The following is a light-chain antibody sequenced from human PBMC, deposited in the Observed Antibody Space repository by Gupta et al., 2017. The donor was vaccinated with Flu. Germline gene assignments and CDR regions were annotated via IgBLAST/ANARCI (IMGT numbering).Light chain of an antibody. J-gene: IGLJ2*01. CDR3: CSYAGSDIFVV. V-gene: IGLV2-11*01. CDR1: SSDVGCYNY. CDR2: DVA. Sequence: SSDVGCYNYVSWYQQHPGKAPKLMMYDVAKRPSGVPDRFSGSKSGNTASLTISGLQGEDEADYYCCSYAGSDIFVVFGGGTKLTVL.